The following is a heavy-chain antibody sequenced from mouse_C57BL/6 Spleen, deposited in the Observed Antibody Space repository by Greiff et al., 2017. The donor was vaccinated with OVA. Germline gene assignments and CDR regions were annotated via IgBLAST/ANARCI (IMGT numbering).Heavy chain of an antibody. V-gene: IGHV1-80*01. CDR3: ARPRGSSYGYFDV. J-gene: IGHJ1*03. CDR2: IYPGDGDT. D-gene: IGHD1-1*01. Sequence: VKLMESGAELVKPGASVKISCKASGYAFSSYWMNWVKQRPGKGLEWIGQIYPGDGDTNYNGKFKGKATLTADKSSSTAYMQLSSLTSEDSAVYFCARPRGSSYGYFDVWGTGTTVTVSS. CDR1: GYAFSSYW.